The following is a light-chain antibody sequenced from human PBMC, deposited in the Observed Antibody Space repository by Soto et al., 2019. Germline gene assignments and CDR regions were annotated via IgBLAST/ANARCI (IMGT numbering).Light chain of an antibody. J-gene: IGLJ1*01. CDR1: SSDVGGYNY. CDR2: DAS. CDR3: SSYTSTSTLCV. V-gene: IGLV2-14*01. Sequence: QSALTQPASVSGSPGQSITISCTGTSSDVGGYNYVSWYQQHPGKAPKLMIYDASNRPSGVSNRFSGSKSSNTASLTISGLQVEDEADYYCSSYTSTSTLCVFGTGTKVTVL.